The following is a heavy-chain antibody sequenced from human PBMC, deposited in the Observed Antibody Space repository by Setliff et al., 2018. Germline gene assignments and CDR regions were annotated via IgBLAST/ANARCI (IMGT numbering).Heavy chain of an antibody. D-gene: IGHD4-17*01. CDR2: ISYTGRT. CDR3: ARELGLRAPFDF. J-gene: IGHJ4*02. V-gene: IGHV4-59*01. CDR1: GDSIFDNY. Sequence: SETLSLTCSVSGDSIFDNYWSWIRQSPGRGLEWIAYISYTGRTNYNPSLKSRVSLSLDTSKNQFSLDLSSVTPADTAVYYCARELGLRAPFDFWGQGILVTVSS.